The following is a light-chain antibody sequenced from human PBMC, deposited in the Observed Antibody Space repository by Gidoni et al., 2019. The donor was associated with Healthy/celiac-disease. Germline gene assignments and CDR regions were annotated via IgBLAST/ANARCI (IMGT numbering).Light chain of an antibody. J-gene: IGKJ4*01. CDR3: QQYDNLQA. CDR2: DAS. Sequence: DIQMTQSPSSLSASVGDRVTITCQASQDISNLLNWYQQKPGKAPKLLIYDASNLETGVPSRFSGSGSGTDFTFTIRSLQPEDIATYYCQQYDNLQAFXGXTKVEIK. CDR1: QDISNL. V-gene: IGKV1-33*01.